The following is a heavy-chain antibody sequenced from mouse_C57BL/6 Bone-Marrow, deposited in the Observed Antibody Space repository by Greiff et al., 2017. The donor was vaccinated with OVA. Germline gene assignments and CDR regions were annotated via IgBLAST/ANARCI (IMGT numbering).Heavy chain of an antibody. D-gene: IGHD4-1*01. J-gene: IGHJ4*01. Sequence: QVQLQQSGAELARPGASVKLSCKASGYTFTSYGLSWVKQRTGQGLEWIGEIYPRSGNTYYNEKFKGKATLTADKSSSTAYMELRSLTSEDSAVYFCARGLGGYAMDYWGQGTSVTVSS. V-gene: IGHV1-81*01. CDR1: GYTFTSYG. CDR3: ARGLGGYAMDY. CDR2: IYPRSGNT.